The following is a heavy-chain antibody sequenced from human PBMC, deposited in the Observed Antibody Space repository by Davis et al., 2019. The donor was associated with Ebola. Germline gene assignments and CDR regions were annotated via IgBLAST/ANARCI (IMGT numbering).Heavy chain of an antibody. D-gene: IGHD2-2*02. V-gene: IGHV3-9*01. J-gene: IGHJ4*02. CDR2: ISWNSDSI. CDR3: AKGRTIPLALDF. CDR1: GFTFNIYA. Sequence: SLKISCAASGFTFNIYAMTWVRQAPGKGLEWVSGISWNSDSIVYADSVKGRFTISRDNAKSSLYLQMNSLRGEDTALYYCAKGRTIPLALDFWGQGTLVTVSS.